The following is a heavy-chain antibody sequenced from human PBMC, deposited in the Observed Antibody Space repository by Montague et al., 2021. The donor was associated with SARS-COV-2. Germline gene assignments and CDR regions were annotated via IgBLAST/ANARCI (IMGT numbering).Heavy chain of an antibody. J-gene: IGHJ6*02. Sequence: SETLSLTCTVSGGSVSSGSFYWSWIRQPPGKGLELIGNIYYTGSSNYNPSLKSRVTISVDTSKNQFSLKLSSVTAADTAVYYCASLRGSADIVTAFQGVSYFYGMDVWGQGTTVTVSS. D-gene: IGHD3-9*01. V-gene: IGHV4-61*01. CDR1: GGSVSSGSFY. CDR3: ASLRGSADIVTAFQGVSYFYGMDV. CDR2: IYYTGSS.